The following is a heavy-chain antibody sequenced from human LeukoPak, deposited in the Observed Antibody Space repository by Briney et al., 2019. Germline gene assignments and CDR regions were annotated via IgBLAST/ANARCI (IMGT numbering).Heavy chain of an antibody. D-gene: IGHD6-6*01. CDR1: GFTFDDYA. Sequence: GGSLRLSCAASGFTFDDYAMHWVRQAPGKCLEWVSGISWNSGSIGYADSVKGRFTISRDNAKNSLYLQMNSLRAEDTALYYCAKDIGSHSSSSDYWGQGTLVTVSS. J-gene: IGHJ4*02. CDR2: ISWNSGSI. V-gene: IGHV3-9*01. CDR3: AKDIGSHSSSSDY.